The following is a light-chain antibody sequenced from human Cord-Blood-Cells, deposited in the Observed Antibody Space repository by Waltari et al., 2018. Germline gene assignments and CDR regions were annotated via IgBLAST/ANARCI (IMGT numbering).Light chain of an antibody. CDR3: QQYGSSSWT. V-gene: IGKV3-20*01. CDR2: GAS. Sequence: DIVLTQSPGTLSLSPGERATLSCRASQSVSSSYLVWYQQKPGQAPRLLIYGASSRATGIPDRFSGSGSGTDFTLTISRLEPEDFAVYYCQQYGSSSWTFGQGTKVEIK. J-gene: IGKJ1*01. CDR1: QSVSSSY.